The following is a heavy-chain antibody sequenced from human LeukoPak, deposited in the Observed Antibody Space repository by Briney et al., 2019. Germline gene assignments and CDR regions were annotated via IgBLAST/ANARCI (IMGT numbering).Heavy chain of an antibody. CDR1: GGSISSYY. Sequence: SETLSLTCAVSGGSISSYYWSWIRQPPGKGLEWIGYIYYSGSTNYNPSLKSRVTISVDTSKNQFSLKLSSVTAADTAVYYCARERTVIWFDPWGQGTLVTVSS. CDR3: ARERTVIWFDP. CDR2: IYYSGST. J-gene: IGHJ5*02. V-gene: IGHV4-59*01.